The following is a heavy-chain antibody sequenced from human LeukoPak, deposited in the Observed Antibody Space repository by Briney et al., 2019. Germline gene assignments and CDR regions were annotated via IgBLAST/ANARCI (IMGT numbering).Heavy chain of an antibody. V-gene: IGHV4-34*01. CDR3: AREGWAGDLFLYYYYGMDV. Sequence: PSETLFLTCAVYGGSFSGYYWSWIRQPPGKGLEWIGEINHSGSTNYNPSLKSRVTISVDTSKNQFSLKLSSVTAADTAVYYCAREGWAGDLFLYYYYGMDVWGQGTTVTVSS. D-gene: IGHD2-21*01. CDR1: GGSFSGYY. CDR2: INHSGST. J-gene: IGHJ6*02.